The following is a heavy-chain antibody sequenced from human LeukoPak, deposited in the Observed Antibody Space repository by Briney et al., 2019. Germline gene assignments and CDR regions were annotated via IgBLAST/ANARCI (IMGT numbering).Heavy chain of an antibody. V-gene: IGHV3-23*01. CDR3: AKDGLWFGELYTYYYYMDV. J-gene: IGHJ6*03. D-gene: IGHD3-10*01. CDR2: ISGSGGST. Sequence: PGGSLRLSCAASGFTFSGYGMSWVRQAPGKGVEWGSAISGSGGSTYYADSVKGRFTISRAHSKNTLYLQMNSLRAAATAVVDCAKDGLWFGELYTYYYYMDVWGKGTTVTISS. CDR1: GFTFSGYG.